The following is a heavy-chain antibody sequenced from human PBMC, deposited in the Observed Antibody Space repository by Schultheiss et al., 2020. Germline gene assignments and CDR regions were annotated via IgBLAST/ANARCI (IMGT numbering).Heavy chain of an antibody. V-gene: IGHV4-34*01. CDR3: VKDRDRFGETYYSLDAFAV. J-gene: IGHJ3*01. CDR1: GGSFSGYY. D-gene: IGHD3-10*01. CDR2: INHSGST. Sequence: SETLSLTCAVYGGSFSGYYWSWIRQHPGKGLEWIGEINHSGSTNYNPSLKSRVTISVDTSKNQFSLKLSSVTAEDTAMYYCVKDRDRFGETYYSLDAFAVWGQGTKVTVSS.